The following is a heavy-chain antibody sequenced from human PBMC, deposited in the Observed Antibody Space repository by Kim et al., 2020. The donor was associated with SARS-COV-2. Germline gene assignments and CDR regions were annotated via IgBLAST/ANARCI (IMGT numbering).Heavy chain of an antibody. CDR3: AREWQLALDH. D-gene: IGHD1-1*01. Sequence: FGTGTYAPKFQGRVTITADESTDTAYMELSSLKSDDTAVYYCAREWQLALDHWGQGSLVTVSS. CDR2: FGTG. V-gene: IGHV1-69*01. J-gene: IGHJ4*02.